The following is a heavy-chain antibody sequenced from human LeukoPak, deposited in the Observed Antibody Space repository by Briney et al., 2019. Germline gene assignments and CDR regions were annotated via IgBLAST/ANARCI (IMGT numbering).Heavy chain of an antibody. CDR1: GGSISNYY. Sequence: SETLSLTCTVSGGSISNYYWSWIRQPPGKGLEWIGHIYYSGATKYNPSLKSRITISVDTSKNQFSLMLSSVTAAGTAVYYCARFGITVVRGGKYYFDYWGQGTLVTVSS. CDR3: ARFGITVVRGGKYYFDY. J-gene: IGHJ4*02. CDR2: IYYSGAT. D-gene: IGHD3-10*01. V-gene: IGHV4-59*08.